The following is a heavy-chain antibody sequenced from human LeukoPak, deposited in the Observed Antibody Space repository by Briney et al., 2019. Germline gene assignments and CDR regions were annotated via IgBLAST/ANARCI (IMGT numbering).Heavy chain of an antibody. CDR3: AKGKASSWLDWFDP. V-gene: IGHV3-23*01. Sequence: QTGGSLRLSCAASGFTFSNYWMSWVRQAPGRGLEWVSATSGGGGSTYYADSVRGRFTMSRDNSKNTVYLQMSSLRAEDTAVYFCAKGKASSWLDWFDPWGQGTLVTVSS. J-gene: IGHJ5*02. CDR2: TSGGGGST. D-gene: IGHD6-13*01. CDR1: GFTFSNYW.